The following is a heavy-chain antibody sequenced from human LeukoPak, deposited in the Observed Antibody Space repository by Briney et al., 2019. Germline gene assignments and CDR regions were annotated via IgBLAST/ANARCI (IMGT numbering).Heavy chain of an antibody. CDR3: ARDYTGYFP. D-gene: IGHD3-9*01. V-gene: IGHV3-7*03. J-gene: IGHJ5*02. Sequence: PGGSLRLPCEASGFTFSSYWMSWARQAPGKGLEWVANIKTDGSEKYYVDSVKGRFTISRDNAKNSLYLQMNSLRAEDTAVYYCARDYTGYFPWGQGTLVIVSS. CDR2: IKTDGSEK. CDR1: GFTFSSYW.